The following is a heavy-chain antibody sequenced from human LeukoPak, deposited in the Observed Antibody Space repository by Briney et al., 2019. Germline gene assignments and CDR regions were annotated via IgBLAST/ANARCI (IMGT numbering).Heavy chain of an antibody. Sequence: GGSLRLSCAASGITFSSYGMHWVRQAPGKGLEWVAVIWSDGTNKYYADSVKGRFTISRDDSENTLYLQMNSLRAEDTAVYYCARDVYYDSSGYYLNLYCYGMDVWGQGTTVTVSS. D-gene: IGHD3-22*01. CDR3: ARDVYYDSSGYYLNLYCYGMDV. J-gene: IGHJ6*02. CDR1: GITFSSYG. CDR2: IWSDGTNK. V-gene: IGHV3-33*01.